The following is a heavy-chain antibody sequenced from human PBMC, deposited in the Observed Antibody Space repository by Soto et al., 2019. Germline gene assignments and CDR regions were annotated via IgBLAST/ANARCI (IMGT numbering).Heavy chain of an antibody. D-gene: IGHD3-10*01. CDR1: GFTFSGSA. V-gene: IGHV3-73*01. J-gene: IGHJ5*02. Sequence: PGGSLRLSCAASGFTFSGSAMHWVRQASGKGLEWVGRIRSKANSYATAYAASVKGRFTTSRDDSKNTAYLQMNSLKTEDTAVYYCTRAYYYGSVNWFDPWGQGTLVTVSS. CDR3: TRAYYYGSVNWFDP. CDR2: IRSKANSYAT.